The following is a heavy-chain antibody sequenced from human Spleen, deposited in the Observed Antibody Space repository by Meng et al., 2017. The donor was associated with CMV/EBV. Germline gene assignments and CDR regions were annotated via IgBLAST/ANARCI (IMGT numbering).Heavy chain of an antibody. CDR2: VSAENGDT. V-gene: IGHV1-18*01. Sequence: QIQLVQSGPELRRPGASVKVPCKASGYNFDIYGITWVRQAPGQGLEWVGWVSAENGDTDYGQKFQGRVTVTADTFTNTAYMEMRSLRSDDSAMYYCARAGAAVTTNFDFWGQGTLVTVSS. J-gene: IGHJ4*02. D-gene: IGHD4-17*01. CDR1: GYNFDIYG. CDR3: ARAGAAVTTNFDF.